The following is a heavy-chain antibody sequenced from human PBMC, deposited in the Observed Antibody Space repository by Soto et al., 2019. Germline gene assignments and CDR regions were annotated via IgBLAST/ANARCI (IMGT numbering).Heavy chain of an antibody. CDR1: GYTLTELS. J-gene: IGHJ3*02. Sequence: GASVKVSCKVSGYTLTELSMHWVRQAPGKGLEWMGGFDPEDGETIYAQKFQGRVTMTEDTSTDTAYMELSSLRSEDTAVYYCATDTLRGYYDYIWGSYRSNAFDIWGQGTMVTVS. D-gene: IGHD3-16*02. CDR3: ATDTLRGYYDYIWGSYRSNAFDI. V-gene: IGHV1-24*01. CDR2: FDPEDGET.